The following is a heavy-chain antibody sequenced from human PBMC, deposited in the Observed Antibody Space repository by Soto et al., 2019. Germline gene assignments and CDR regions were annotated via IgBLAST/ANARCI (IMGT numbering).Heavy chain of an antibody. CDR1: GFTFSYYG. V-gene: IGHV3-30*03. D-gene: IGHD3-10*01. Sequence: PGGSLRLSCAASGFTFSYYGLHWVRHAPGKGLEWVAGVSYDGSNRYYGDSVKGRFSISRDNPNNTLYLQMNSLRDEDTAVYYCASWLSSGMVRGVIGYYGMDVWGQGTTVTVSS. CDR3: ASWLSSGMVRGVIGYYGMDV. J-gene: IGHJ6*02. CDR2: VSYDGSNR.